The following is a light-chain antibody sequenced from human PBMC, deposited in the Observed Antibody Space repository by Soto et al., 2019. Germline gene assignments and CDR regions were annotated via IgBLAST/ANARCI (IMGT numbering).Light chain of an antibody. CDR3: QQYKNWPGT. CDR1: QSVSSN. Sequence: EIVLTQSPGTLSLSPGERATLSCRASQSVSSNLAWYQQKPGQAPRLLIYGASTRATGIPARFSGSGSGTEFTLTISSLQSEDFAGYYCQQYKNWPGTFGQVSKL. CDR2: GAS. J-gene: IGKJ1*01. V-gene: IGKV3-15*01.